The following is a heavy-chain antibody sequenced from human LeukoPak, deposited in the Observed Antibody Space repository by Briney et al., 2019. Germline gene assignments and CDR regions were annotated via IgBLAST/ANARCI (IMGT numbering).Heavy chain of an antibody. CDR3: AKDLMRDRWFGES. Sequence: GGSLRLSCAASGFTFSSYGMHWVRQAPGKGLEWVAFIRYDGNDKFYADSVKGRFTISRGTSKNTLYLQMNSLRTEDTAVYYCAKDLMRDRWFGESWGQGTLVTVSS. D-gene: IGHD3-10*01. CDR1: GFTFSSYG. CDR2: IRYDGNDK. J-gene: IGHJ5*02. V-gene: IGHV3-30*02.